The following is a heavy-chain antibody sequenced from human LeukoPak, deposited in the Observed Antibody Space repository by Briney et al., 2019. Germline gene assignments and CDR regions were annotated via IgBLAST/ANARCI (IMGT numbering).Heavy chain of an antibody. Sequence: SETLSLTSTVSGGPISSYYWSWIRQPPGKVLEWIGYIYYSGSTNYNPSLKSRVTISVDTSKNQFSLKLSSVTAADTAVYYCARTPGGWLQYDFYYYYYMDVWGKGTTVTVSS. CDR2: IYYSGST. CDR1: GGPISSYY. D-gene: IGHD5-24*01. J-gene: IGHJ6*03. V-gene: IGHV4-59*01. CDR3: ARTPGGWLQYDFYYYYYMDV.